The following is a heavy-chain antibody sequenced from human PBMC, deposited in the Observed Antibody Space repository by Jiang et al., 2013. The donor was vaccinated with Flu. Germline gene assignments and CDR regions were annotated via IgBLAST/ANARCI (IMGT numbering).Heavy chain of an antibody. CDR3: ARARAPEIAAYYFDY. V-gene: IGHV4-59*11. J-gene: IGHJ4*02. CDR1: SISSHY. D-gene: IGHD2-21*01. Sequence: SISSHYWNWIRQAPGKGLEWIGYIHYSGSTNYNFSLKSRVTISKDKSKSQFSLKVKSVTSADTAVYYCARARAPEIAAYYFDYWGQGTLATVSS. CDR2: IHYSGST.